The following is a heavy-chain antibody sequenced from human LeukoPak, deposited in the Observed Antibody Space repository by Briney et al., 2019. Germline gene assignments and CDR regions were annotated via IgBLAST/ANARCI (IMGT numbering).Heavy chain of an antibody. CDR1: GFIFTSYG. D-gene: IGHD5/OR15-5a*01. Sequence: QAGGSLRLSCAASGFIFTSYGIHWVRQASGKGLEWVAFIQYDGSNKYYADSVKGRFTISRDNSKNTLYLQMNSLRAEDTAVYYCAKFGLLNAFDIWGQGTMVTVSS. J-gene: IGHJ3*02. V-gene: IGHV3-30*02. CDR2: IQYDGSNK. CDR3: AKFGLLNAFDI.